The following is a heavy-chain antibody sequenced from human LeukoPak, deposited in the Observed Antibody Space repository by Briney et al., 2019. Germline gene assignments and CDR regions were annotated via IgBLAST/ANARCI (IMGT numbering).Heavy chain of an antibody. D-gene: IGHD2-15*01. CDR1: GGTFSSYA. Sequence: ASVKVSCKASGGTFSSYAISWVRQAPGQGLEWMGGIIPIFGTANYAQKFQGRVTITADESTSTAYMELSSLRSEDTAVYYCARAANLLGYCSGGSCYLDAFDIWGQGTMDTVSS. CDR2: IIPIFGTA. J-gene: IGHJ3*02. CDR3: ARAANLLGYCSGGSCYLDAFDI. V-gene: IGHV1-69*13.